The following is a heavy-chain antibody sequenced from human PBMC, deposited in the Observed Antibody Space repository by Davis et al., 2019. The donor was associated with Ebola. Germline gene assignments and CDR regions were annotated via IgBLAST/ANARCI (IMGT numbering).Heavy chain of an antibody. J-gene: IGHJ4*02. V-gene: IGHV3-21*01. D-gene: IGHD3-10*01. CDR2: ISPSSTYI. CDR3: ARDMMTLAYYGSGSNYFDY. Sequence: GESLKISCAASGFTFTSYSLNWVRQAPGKGLEWVSSISPSSTYIHYADSVKGRFTISRDNAKSSLFLQMNSLRAEDTDVYYCARDMMTLAYYGSGSNYFDYWGQGTLVTVSS. CDR1: GFTFTSYS.